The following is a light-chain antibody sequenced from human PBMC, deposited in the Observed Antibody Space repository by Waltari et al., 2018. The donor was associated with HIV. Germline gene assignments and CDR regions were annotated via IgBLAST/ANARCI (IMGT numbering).Light chain of an antibody. CDR1: SSDIGAYNY. CDR2: EVN. Sequence: QSALTQPPSASGSPGQSVTISCTGTSSDIGAYNYVSWYQQHPGKAPKLMIYEVNKRPSGVPDRFSGAKSGNVASLTVSGIQDDDEADFYCSSYAGSDNRVVFGGGTKLPVL. J-gene: IGLJ2*01. CDR3: SSYAGSDNRVV. V-gene: IGLV2-8*01.